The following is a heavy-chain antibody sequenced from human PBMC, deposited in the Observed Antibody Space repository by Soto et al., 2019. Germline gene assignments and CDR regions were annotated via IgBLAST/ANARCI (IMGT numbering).Heavy chain of an antibody. CDR1: GGSISSYY. D-gene: IGHD4-17*01. CDR3: ARHARDYGDYVYDY. V-gene: IGHV4-59*08. J-gene: IGHJ4*02. Sequence: SETLSLTCTVSGGSISSYYWSWIRQPPGKGLEWIGYIYYSGSTNYNPSLKSRVTISVDTSKNQFSLKLSSVTAADTAVYYCARHARDYGDYVYDYWGQGTLVTVSS. CDR2: IYYSGST.